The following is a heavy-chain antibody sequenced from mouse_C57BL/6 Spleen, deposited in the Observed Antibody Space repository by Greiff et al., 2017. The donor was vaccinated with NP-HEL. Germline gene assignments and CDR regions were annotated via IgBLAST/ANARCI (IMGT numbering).Heavy chain of an antibody. J-gene: IGHJ2*01. CDR3: ARKDYYGSGDYFDY. CDR1: GYTFTSYW. Sequence: QVQLQQSGAELVRPGTSVKLSCKASGYTFTSYWMHWVKQRPGQGLEWIGVIDPSDSYTNYNQKFKGKATLTVDTSSSTAYMQLSSLTSEDSAVYYCARKDYYGSGDYFDYWGQGTTLTVSS. D-gene: IGHD1-1*01. CDR2: IDPSDSYT. V-gene: IGHV1-59*01.